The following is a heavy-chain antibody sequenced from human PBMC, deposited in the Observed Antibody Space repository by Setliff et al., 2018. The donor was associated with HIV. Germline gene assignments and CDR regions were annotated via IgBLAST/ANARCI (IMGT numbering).Heavy chain of an antibody. J-gene: IGHJ4*02. CDR3: AKTPSSGWYSLYLDY. D-gene: IGHD6-19*01. CDR2: IGGRGSTI. CDR1: GGSFGDQF. Sequence: LSLTCAVYGGSFGDQFWNWIRQSPGKGLEWVSYIGGRGSTIYYADSVKGRFTISRDNSKNTLYLQMNSLRAEDTAVYYCAKTPSSGWYSLYLDYWGQGTLVTVSS. V-gene: IGHV3-11*04.